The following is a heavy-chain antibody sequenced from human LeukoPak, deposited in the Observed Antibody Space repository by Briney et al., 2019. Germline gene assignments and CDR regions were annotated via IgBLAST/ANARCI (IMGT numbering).Heavy chain of an antibody. V-gene: IGHV3-48*04. J-gene: IGHJ4*02. Sequence: PGGSLRLSCEASGITLNSYWMSWVRQAPGKGLEWVAYISSSDRTISGSTIYYADSVKGRFTISRDNAKNSLFLQMNSLRAEDTAVYYCARDDYDSSTPYYFDYWGQGTLVTVSS. D-gene: IGHD3-22*01. CDR2: ISSSDRTISGSTI. CDR3: ARDDYDSSTPYYFDY. CDR1: GITLNSYW.